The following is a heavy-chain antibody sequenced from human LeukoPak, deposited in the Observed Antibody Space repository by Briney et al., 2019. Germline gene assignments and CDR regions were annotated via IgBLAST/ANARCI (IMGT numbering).Heavy chain of an antibody. CDR1: GGSISNYY. CDR3: ARQQWLVLSYYYGMDV. J-gene: IGHJ6*02. V-gene: IGHV4-59*08. Sequence: SETLSLTCSVSGGSISNYYWNWIRQAPGKGLEWIGYIFYSGSTNYNPSLKSRVTISVDTSKNQFSLKLSSVTAADTAVYYCARQQWLVLSYYYGMDVWGQGTTVTVSS. CDR2: IFYSGST. D-gene: IGHD6-19*01.